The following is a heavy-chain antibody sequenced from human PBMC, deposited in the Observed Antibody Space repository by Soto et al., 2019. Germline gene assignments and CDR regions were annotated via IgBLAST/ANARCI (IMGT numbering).Heavy chain of an antibody. CDR2: IKQDGNDL. D-gene: IGHD3-9*01. J-gene: IGHJ5*02. CDR1: GFTFSSYW. Sequence: GGSLRLSCAASGFTFSSYWMSWVRQAPEKGLEWVANIKQDGNDLYFVDSVKGRFTISRDNAKNSLYLHMSSLRAEDTAVYYCARTRPDYDILTGYYVPWFDPWGQGTLVTVSS. V-gene: IGHV3-7*03. CDR3: ARTRPDYDILTGYYVPWFDP.